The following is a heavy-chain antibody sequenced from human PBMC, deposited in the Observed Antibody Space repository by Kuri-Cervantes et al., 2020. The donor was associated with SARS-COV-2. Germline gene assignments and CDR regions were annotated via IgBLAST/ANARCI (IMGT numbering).Heavy chain of an antibody. CDR2: IYYSGST. Sequence: ESLKISCTVSGGSVSSGSYYWSWIRQPPGKGLEWIGYIYYSGSTNYNPSLKSRVTISVDTSKNQFSLKLSSVTAADTAVYYCAREGLMGTMDYRGQGTLVTVSS. CDR1: GGSVSSGSYY. V-gene: IGHV4-61*01. J-gene: IGHJ4*02. CDR3: AREGLMGTMDY. D-gene: IGHD2-8*01.